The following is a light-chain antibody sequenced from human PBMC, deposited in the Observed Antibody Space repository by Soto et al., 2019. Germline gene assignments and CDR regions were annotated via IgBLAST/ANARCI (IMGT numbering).Light chain of an antibody. CDR1: SSNIGSNY. CDR2: RNN. V-gene: IGLV1-47*01. Sequence: QSVLTQPPSASGTPGQRVTISCSGSSSNIGSNYVYWYQQLPGTAPKLLIYRNNQRPSGVPDRFSGSKSGTSASLAISGLRSEDEADYYRAAWDESLSGPVFGTGTKVTVL. CDR3: AAWDESLSGPV. J-gene: IGLJ1*01.